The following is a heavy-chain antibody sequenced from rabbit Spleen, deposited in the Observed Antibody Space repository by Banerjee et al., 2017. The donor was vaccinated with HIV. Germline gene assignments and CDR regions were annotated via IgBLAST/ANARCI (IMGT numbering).Heavy chain of an antibody. CDR2: IDPIFGST. Sequence: QSLEESGGDLVKPGASLTLTCTASGFSFSSSDYMCWVRQAPGKGLEWVGYIDPIFGSTDYATWVNGRFTISSHNAQNTLYLQLNSLTAADTATYFCARGVINSTSRPYFELWGQGTLVTVS. J-gene: IGHJ4*01. D-gene: IGHD7-1*01. CDR3: ARGVINSTSRPYFEL. V-gene: IGHV1S40*01. CDR1: GFSFSSSDY.